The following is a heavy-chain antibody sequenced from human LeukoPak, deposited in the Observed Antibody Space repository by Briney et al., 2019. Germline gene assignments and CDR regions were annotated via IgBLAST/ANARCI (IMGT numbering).Heavy chain of an antibody. D-gene: IGHD1-26*01. J-gene: IGHJ4*02. CDR1: GGSISSYY. Sequence: SETLSLTCSVSGGSISSYYWSWIRQPAGKGLEWIGRISTSGSTNYNPSLKSRVTMSVDTSKNQLSLKLSSVTAADTAVYYCARRSYSGSYNYWGQGTLVTVSS. V-gene: IGHV4-4*07. CDR3: ARRSYSGSYNY. CDR2: ISTSGST.